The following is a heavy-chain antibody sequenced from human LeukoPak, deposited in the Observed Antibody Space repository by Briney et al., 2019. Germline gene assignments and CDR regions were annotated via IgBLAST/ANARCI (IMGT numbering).Heavy chain of an antibody. V-gene: IGHV1-18*01. D-gene: IGHD3-16*02. CDR1: GYTFTSYG. CDR3: ARDRVTYDYVWGSYRFGYFDY. CDR2: ISAYNGNT. Sequence: ASVKVSCKASGYTFTSYGISWVRQAPGQGLEWMGWISAYNGNTNYAQKLQGRVTMTTDTSTSTAYIELRSLRSDDTAVYYCARDRVTYDYVWGSYRFGYFDYWGQGTLATVSS. J-gene: IGHJ4*02.